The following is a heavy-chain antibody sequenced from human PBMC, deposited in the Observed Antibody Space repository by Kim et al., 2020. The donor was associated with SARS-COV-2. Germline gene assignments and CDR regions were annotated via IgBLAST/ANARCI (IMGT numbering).Heavy chain of an antibody. D-gene: IGHD1-26*01. V-gene: IGHV3-30*01. Sequence: KGRFTISRDNSKNTLYLQMNSLRAEDTAVYYCARDQLRVGAMYYYYGMDVWGQGTTVTVSS. CDR3: ARDQLRVGAMYYYYGMDV. J-gene: IGHJ6*02.